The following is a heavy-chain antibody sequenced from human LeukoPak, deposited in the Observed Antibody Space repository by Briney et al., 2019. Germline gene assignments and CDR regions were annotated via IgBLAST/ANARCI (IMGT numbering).Heavy chain of an antibody. J-gene: IGHJ4*02. CDR1: GFTFSSYW. CDR2: INSDGSST. D-gene: IGHD3-3*01. CDR3: ARSLPSTIFGVVNPDY. V-gene: IGHV3-74*01. Sequence: GGSLRVSCAASGFTFSSYWMHWVRQAPGKGLAWVSRINSDGSSTSYADSVKGRFTISRDNAKNTLYLQMNSLRAEDTAVYYCARSLPSTIFGVVNPDYWGQGTLVTVSS.